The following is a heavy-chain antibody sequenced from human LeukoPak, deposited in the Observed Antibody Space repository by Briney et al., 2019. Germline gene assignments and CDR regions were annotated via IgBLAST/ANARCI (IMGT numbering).Heavy chain of an antibody. CDR2: IYGRGSS. J-gene: IGHJ5*02. Sequence: SETLSLTCTVSGGSISSYHWSWIRQPPGKGLEWIGFIYGRGSSDYNPSLRSRVTFSLDTSKNQFSLKLTSVTAADTAVYYCAGIFWVENKFFDPWGQGTLATVSS. D-gene: IGHD2/OR15-2a*01. CDR3: AGIFWVENKFFDP. V-gene: IGHV4-4*09. CDR1: GGSISSYH.